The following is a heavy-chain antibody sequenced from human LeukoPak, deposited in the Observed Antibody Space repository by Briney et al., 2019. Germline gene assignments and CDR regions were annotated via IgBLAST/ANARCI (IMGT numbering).Heavy chain of an antibody. V-gene: IGHV2-70*11. Sequence: SGPALVKPTQTLTLTCTFPGFSLSTSGMCVSWIRQPPGKALEWLARIDWDDDKYYSTSLKTRLTISKDTSKNQVVLTMTNMDPVDTATYYCARYYSGYDFSGYYYGMDVWGQGTTVTVSS. CDR3: ARYYSGYDFSGYYYGMDV. CDR2: IDWDDDK. CDR1: GFSLSTSGMC. D-gene: IGHD5-12*01. J-gene: IGHJ6*02.